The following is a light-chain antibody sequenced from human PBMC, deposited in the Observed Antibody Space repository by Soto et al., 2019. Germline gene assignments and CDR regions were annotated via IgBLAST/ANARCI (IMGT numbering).Light chain of an antibody. CDR2: DVS. Sequence: QSVLTQPASVSGSPGQSITISCTGTSSDVSGYNYVSWYQQHLGKAPKLMIYDVSNRPSGVSNRFSGSKSGNTASLTISGLQAEDEADYYCSSYTSSSTLYVFGTGTKVTVL. V-gene: IGLV2-14*01. CDR1: SSDVSGYNY. J-gene: IGLJ1*01. CDR3: SSYTSSSTLYV.